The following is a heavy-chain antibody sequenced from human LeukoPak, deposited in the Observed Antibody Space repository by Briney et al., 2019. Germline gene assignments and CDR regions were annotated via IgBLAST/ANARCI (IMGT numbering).Heavy chain of an antibody. CDR1: GFTFGDYA. J-gene: IGHJ4*02. D-gene: IGHD3-22*01. CDR2: IRSKAYGGTT. CDR3: TRSTPYYYDSSGYYQNFVY. Sequence: GGSLRLSCTGSGFTFGDYAMSWVRQAPGKGLEWVGFIRSKAYGGTTEYAASVKGRFTISRDDSKSIAYLQMSSLKTEDTAVYYCTRSTPYYYDSSGYYQNFVYWGQGTLVTVSS. V-gene: IGHV3-49*04.